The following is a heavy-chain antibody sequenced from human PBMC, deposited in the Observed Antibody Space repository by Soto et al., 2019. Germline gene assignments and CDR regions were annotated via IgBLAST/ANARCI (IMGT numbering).Heavy chain of an antibody. CDR1: GVSISTYY. Sequence: SETLSLTCTVSGVSISTYYWSLIRQPPGKGLEWIGYIYYSGSSSYNPSLKSRVSMTRDTSTRTVYMELSSLTSADTAVYYGARDYSSDGFDIWGQGTMVTVSS. J-gene: IGHJ3*02. D-gene: IGHD6-6*01. V-gene: IGHV4-59*01. CDR2: IYYSGSS. CDR3: ARDYSSDGFDI.